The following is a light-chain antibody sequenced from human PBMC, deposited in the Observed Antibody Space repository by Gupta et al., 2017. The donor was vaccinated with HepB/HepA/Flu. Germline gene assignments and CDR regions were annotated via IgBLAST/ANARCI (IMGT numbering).Light chain of an antibody. CDR2: SNN. Sequence: QSVLTQPPSASGTPGQRVTISCSGSNSNIEINTVNWYQQLPGTAPKLLIYSNNQRPSGVPDRFSGSKSGTSGSLAISGLQSEDEADYYCAAWDDSLNGPVFGPGTKVTVL. J-gene: IGLJ1*01. CDR3: AAWDDSLNGPV. CDR1: NSNIEINT. V-gene: IGLV1-44*01.